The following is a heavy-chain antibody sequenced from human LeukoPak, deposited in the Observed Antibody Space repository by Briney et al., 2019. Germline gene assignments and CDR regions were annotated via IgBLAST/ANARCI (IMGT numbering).Heavy chain of an antibody. CDR1: GYTFTSYG. Sequence: ASVKVSCKASGYTFTSYGISWVRQAPGQGLEWMGWISAYNGNTNYAQKLQGRVTMTTDTSTSTAYMEVRSLRSDDTAVYYCSRERINRAPLLDEYYYYGMDVWGQGTTVTVSS. D-gene: IGHD1-14*01. CDR3: SRERINRAPLLDEYYYYGMDV. J-gene: IGHJ6*02. V-gene: IGHV1-18*01. CDR2: ISAYNGNT.